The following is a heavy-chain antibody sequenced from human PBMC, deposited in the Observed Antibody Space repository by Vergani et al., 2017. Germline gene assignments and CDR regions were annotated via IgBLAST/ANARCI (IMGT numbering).Heavy chain of an antibody. J-gene: IGHJ6*03. D-gene: IGHD1-26*01. Sequence: AQLVESGGGVVQPGGSLRLFCVVSGFDFSFYIMNWVRQAPGRGLEWVSVVSTGTKSRACAKYVKGRFTISRDSAKNSLYLQIDSLRADDTGVYYCARGGWELLDYFYYMDVWGRGTTVTV. CDR1: GFDFSFYI. CDR2: VSTGTKSR. V-gene: IGHV3-48*01. CDR3: ARGGWELLDYFYYMDV.